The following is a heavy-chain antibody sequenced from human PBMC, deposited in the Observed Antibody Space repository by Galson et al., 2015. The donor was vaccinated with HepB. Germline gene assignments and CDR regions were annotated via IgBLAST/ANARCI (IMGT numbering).Heavy chain of an antibody. Sequence: SVKVSCKASGYTFTNFGITWVRQAPGQGLEYMGWIGAYNGNTNYAQKLQGRVTMTTDTSTSTAYLELRSLRSDDTAVYYCARDHPDYGSHLATWGQGTLVTVSS. CDR1: GYTFTNFG. V-gene: IGHV1-18*01. D-gene: IGHD4-23*01. CDR3: ARDHPDYGSHLAT. CDR2: IGAYNGNT. J-gene: IGHJ5*02.